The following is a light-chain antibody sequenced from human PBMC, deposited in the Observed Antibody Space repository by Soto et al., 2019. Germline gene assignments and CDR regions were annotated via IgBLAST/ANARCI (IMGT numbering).Light chain of an antibody. J-gene: IGLJ2*01. Sequence: QSVLTQPPSVSGAPGQRVTISCTGSSSNIGAGYDVHWYQQLPGTAPKLLIYGNSNRPSGVPDRFSGSKSGTSATLGITGLQTGDEADYYCGTWDSSLSAGNVVFGGGTQLTVL. CDR1: SSNIGAGYD. V-gene: IGLV1-40*01. CDR3: GTWDSSLSAGNVV. CDR2: GNS.